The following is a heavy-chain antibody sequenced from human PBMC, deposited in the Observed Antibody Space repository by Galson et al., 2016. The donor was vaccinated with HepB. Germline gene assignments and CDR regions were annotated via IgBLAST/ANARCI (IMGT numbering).Heavy chain of an antibody. D-gene: IGHD2/OR15-2a*01. CDR3: ARGRHVIGLRPRWFDP. CDR1: GDTFTSYE. J-gene: IGHJ5*02. Sequence: SVKVSCKASGDTFTSYEINWVRQAIGQGLEWMGWMNPDSGTTGYAQKFQGRLTMTRNTSTSTAYMELSSLRSEDTAVYYCARGRHVIGLRPRWFDPWGQGTLVIVSS. V-gene: IGHV1-8*01. CDR2: MNPDSGTT.